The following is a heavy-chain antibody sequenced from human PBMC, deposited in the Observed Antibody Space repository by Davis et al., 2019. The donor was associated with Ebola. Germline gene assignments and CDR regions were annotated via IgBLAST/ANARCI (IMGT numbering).Heavy chain of an antibody. D-gene: IGHD2-2*02. Sequence: AASVKVSCKASGYTFTGYYMHWVRQAPGQGLEWMGWINPNSGGTNYAQKFQGWVTMTRDTSISTAYMELSRLRSDDTAVYYCARGRCSSTSCYISYYYYGIDVWGQGTTVTVSS. V-gene: IGHV1-2*04. J-gene: IGHJ6*02. CDR2: INPNSGGT. CDR1: GYTFTGYY. CDR3: ARGRCSSTSCYISYYYYGIDV.